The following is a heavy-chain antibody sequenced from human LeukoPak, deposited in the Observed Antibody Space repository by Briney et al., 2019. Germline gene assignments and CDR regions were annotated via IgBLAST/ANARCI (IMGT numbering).Heavy chain of an antibody. CDR2: INHSGST. D-gene: IGHD3-3*01. CDR3: ARRSIGITIFGVVRAFDI. Sequence: XYWSWIRQPPGKGLEWIGEINHSGSTNYNPSLKSRVTISVDTSKNQFSLKLSSVTAADTAVYYCARRSIGITIFGVVRAFDIWRQGTMVTVSS. J-gene: IGHJ3*02. CDR1: XY. V-gene: IGHV4-34*01.